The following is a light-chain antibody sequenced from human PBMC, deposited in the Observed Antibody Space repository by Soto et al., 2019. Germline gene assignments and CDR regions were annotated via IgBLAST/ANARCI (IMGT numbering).Light chain of an antibody. J-gene: IGLJ2*01. CDR2: EAK. CDR3: QSYDSRTVV. V-gene: IGLV6-57*04. CDR1: SGSIASNY. Sequence: NFMLTQPHSVSESPGKTVTISCTRSSGSIASNYVQWYQQRPGSAPTTVIYEAKQRPSGVPDRFSGSTDGSSNSASLTISGLQTEDEADYYCQSYDSRTVVFGGGTKLTFL.